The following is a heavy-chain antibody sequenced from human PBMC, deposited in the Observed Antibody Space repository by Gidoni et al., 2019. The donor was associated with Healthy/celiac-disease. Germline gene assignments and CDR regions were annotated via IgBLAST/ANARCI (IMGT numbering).Heavy chain of an antibody. J-gene: IGHJ4*02. CDR2: ICSGGST. D-gene: IGHD6-19*01. CDR1: GFTVSSHY. V-gene: IGHV3-53*01. Sequence: EVQLVESVGGLIQPGGSLGLSCAHSGFTVSSHYMSWVRQAPGKGLEWVSVICSGGSTYYADALKGRFTISRDNSKNTLYLQMNSLRAEDTAVYYCARGGSGWYFDYWGQGTLVTVSS. CDR3: ARGGSGWYFDY.